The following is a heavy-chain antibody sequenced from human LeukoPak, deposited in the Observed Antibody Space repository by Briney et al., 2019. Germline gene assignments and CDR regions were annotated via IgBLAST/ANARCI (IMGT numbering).Heavy chain of an antibody. Sequence: GASVKVSCRASGGTFSSYAISWVRQAPGQGLEWMGRFIPILGIANYAQKFQGRVTITADKSTSTAYMELSSLRSEDTAVYYCARDSSGYYPDYWGQGTLVTVSS. CDR2: FIPILGIA. CDR1: GGTFSSYA. J-gene: IGHJ4*02. D-gene: IGHD3-22*01. V-gene: IGHV1-69*04. CDR3: ARDSSGYYPDY.